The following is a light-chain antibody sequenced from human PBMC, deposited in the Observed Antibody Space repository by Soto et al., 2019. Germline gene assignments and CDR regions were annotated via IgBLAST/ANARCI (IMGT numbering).Light chain of an antibody. CDR2: GAS. CDR3: QQYGSSPP. J-gene: IGKJ4*01. V-gene: IGKV3-20*01. CDR1: QSVSSGY. Sequence: EIVLTQSPGTLSLSPGERATLSCRASQSVSSGYLAWYQQKPGQAPRLLIYGASSRATGIPDRFSGSGSGTDFTVTISRLEPEDFAVCYCQQYGSSPPFGGGTKVEIK.